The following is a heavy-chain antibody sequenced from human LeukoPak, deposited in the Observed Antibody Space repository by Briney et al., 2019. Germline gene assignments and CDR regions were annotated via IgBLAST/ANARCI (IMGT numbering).Heavy chain of an antibody. CDR1: GYTFTSYD. V-gene: IGHV1-8*01. D-gene: IGHD2-15*01. CDR3: ARDVNDCSGGSCYSGNWFDP. Sequence: ASVKVSCKASGYTFTSYDTNWVRQATGQGLEWMGWMNPNSGNTGYAQKFQGRVTMTRNTSISTAYMELSSLRSEDTAVYYCARDVNDCSGGSCYSGNWFDPWGQGTLVTVSS. CDR2: MNPNSGNT. J-gene: IGHJ5*02.